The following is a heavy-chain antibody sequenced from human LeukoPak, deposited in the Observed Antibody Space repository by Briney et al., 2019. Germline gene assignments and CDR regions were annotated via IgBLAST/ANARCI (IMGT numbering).Heavy chain of an antibody. D-gene: IGHD3-10*01. J-gene: IGHJ4*02. Sequence: GGSLRLSCAASGFTFNRYWMSWVRQAPGKGLEWVANIKKEGSEKYYVDSVKGRFTISRDNAKNSLYLQMNSLRAEDTAVYYCARDHLTLIGGVTPEDYWGQGTLVIVSS. CDR2: IKKEGSEK. CDR3: ARDHLTLIGGVTPEDY. V-gene: IGHV3-7*04. CDR1: GFTFNRYW.